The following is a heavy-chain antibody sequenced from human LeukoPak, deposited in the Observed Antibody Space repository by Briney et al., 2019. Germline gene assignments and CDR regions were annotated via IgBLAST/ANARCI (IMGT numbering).Heavy chain of an antibody. Sequence: PGGSLRLSCAASGFTFSNYWMSWVRQAPGKGLEWVANIRQDGSEKYYVDSMRGRFTISRDNAKNSLYLQMSSLRAEGTAVYYCARSTAGLDYWGQGTLVTVSS. CDR1: GFTFSNYW. CDR2: IRQDGSEK. V-gene: IGHV3-7*01. D-gene: IGHD1-1*01. CDR3: ARSTAGLDY. J-gene: IGHJ4*02.